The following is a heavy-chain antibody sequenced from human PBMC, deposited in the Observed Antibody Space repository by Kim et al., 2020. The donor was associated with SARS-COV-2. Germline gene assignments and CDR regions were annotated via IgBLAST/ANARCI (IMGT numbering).Heavy chain of an antibody. D-gene: IGHD6-13*01. V-gene: IGHV6-1*01. Sequence: YAVSEKSRKTIDPDTSKNQFSLQLNSVTPEDTAVYYCAREEWQQLVTFDYWGQGTLVTVSS. J-gene: IGHJ4*02. CDR3: AREEWQQLVTFDY.